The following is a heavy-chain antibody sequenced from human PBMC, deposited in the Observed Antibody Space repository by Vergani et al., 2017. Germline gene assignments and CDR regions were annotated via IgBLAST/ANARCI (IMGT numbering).Heavy chain of an antibody. V-gene: IGHV3-30-3*01. CDR3: AKDPYNWNDAPDY. Sequence: QVQLVESGGGVVQPGRSLRLSCAASGFTFSSYAMHWVRQAPGKGLEWVAVISYDGSNKYYADSVKGRFTISRDNSKNTLYLQRNSLRAEDTAVYYCAKDPYNWNDAPDYWGQGTLVTVSS. D-gene: IGHD1-1*01. CDR2: ISYDGSNK. J-gene: IGHJ4*02. CDR1: GFTFSSYA.